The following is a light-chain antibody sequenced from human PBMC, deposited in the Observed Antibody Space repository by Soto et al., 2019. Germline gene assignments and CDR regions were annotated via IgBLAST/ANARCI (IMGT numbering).Light chain of an antibody. V-gene: IGLV2-14*01. CDR2: EVT. CDR1: TSDIGHYNY. Sequence: QSALTQPASVSGSPGQSVTISCTATTSDIGHYNYVSWYQQHPGKAPKLVIYEVTNRPLGVSSRYSGSKSGNTAFLTISGLQAEDGADYYCSSYRRTITVFGTGTKLTVL. J-gene: IGLJ3*02. CDR3: SSYRRTITV.